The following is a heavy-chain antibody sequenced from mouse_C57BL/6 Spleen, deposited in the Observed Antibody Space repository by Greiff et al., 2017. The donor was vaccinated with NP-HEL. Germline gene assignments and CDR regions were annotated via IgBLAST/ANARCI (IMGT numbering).Heavy chain of an antibody. J-gene: IGHJ4*01. Sequence: QVQLKESGAELARPGASVKLSCKASGYTFTSYGISWVKQRTGQGLEWIGEIYPRSGNTYYNEKFKGKATLTADKSSSTAYMELRSLTSEDSAVYFCARGGVTTVVAKSSYAMDYWGQGTSVTVSS. D-gene: IGHD1-1*01. V-gene: IGHV1-81*01. CDR2: IYPRSGNT. CDR1: GYTFTSYG. CDR3: ARGGVTTVVAKSSYAMDY.